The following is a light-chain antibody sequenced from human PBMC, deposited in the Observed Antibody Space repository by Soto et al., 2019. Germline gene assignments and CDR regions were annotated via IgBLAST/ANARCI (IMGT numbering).Light chain of an antibody. V-gene: IGKV1-13*02. CDR1: QGISSA. CDR2: DAS. J-gene: IGKJ4*01. Sequence: AIQLTQSPSSLSASVGDRVTITCRASQGISSALAWYQQKPGKAPKLLIYDASSLESGVPSRFSGSRSGIDFTLTICSLEPEDFATYYCQQFNSYPPPTFGGGTKVEIK. CDR3: QQFNSYPPPT.